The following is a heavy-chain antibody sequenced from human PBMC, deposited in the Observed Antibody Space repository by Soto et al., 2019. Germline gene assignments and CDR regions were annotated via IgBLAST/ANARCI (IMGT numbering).Heavy chain of an antibody. J-gene: IGHJ5*02. V-gene: IGHV1-8*01. Sequence: ASVKVSWKASRYTFHTSYINWVRQAAGQGLEWMGWMNLDNGNTGYAQKFQGRITLTRSTSMATAYLELNNLNSEDSAVYYCVRGASPWGQGTLVTVSS. CDR2: MNLDNGNT. CDR3: VRGASP. CDR1: RYTFHTSY.